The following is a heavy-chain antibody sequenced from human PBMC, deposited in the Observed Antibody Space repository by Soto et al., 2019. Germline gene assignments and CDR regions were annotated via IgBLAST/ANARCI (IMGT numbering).Heavy chain of an antibody. J-gene: IGHJ4*02. CDR3: AKDRGGDCPDNSCYFGADY. CDR2: ISHDGNTH. Sequence: VQMVESGGGVVQPGKSLRLSCETSGFTFKFYGRHWVRQAPGKGLECVAVISHDGNTHYYADSVKGRFTISRDNSKDTLYLLMNSLRLDDSSTYYCAKDRGGDCPDNSCYFGADYWGQGALVTVSS. V-gene: IGHV3-30*18. CDR1: GFTFKFYG. D-gene: IGHD2-2*01.